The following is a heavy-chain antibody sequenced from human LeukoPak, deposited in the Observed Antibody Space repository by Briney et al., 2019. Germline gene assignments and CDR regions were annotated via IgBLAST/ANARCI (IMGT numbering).Heavy chain of an antibody. V-gene: IGHV4-39*01. D-gene: IGHD6-19*01. J-gene: IGHJ4*02. CDR1: GGSISRNSDH. Sequence: PSETLSLTCTFSGGSISRNSDHWGWIRQSPGKGLEWIGNIYYSGTTYYNPSLKSRVTISVDPSKNQFSLKLTSVTAADTAVYYCARRTGSDWSLDYWGQGTLVTVSS. CDR2: IYYSGTT. CDR3: ARRTGSDWSLDY.